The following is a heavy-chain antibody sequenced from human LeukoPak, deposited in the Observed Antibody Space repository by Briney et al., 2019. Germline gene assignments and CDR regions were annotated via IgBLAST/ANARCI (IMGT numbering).Heavy chain of an antibody. V-gene: IGHV4/OR15-8*01. D-gene: IGHD3-16*02. CDR1: GGSIDSTNR. J-gene: IGHJ4*02. CDR3: ARSHDHLWGNYPDY. Sequence: SETLSLTCDVSGGSIDSTNRWNWVRQPPGKGLEWIGEIHHDGRINYNPSLKSRVTLSVDKSKNQFSLRLNSVTAADTAMYYCARSHDHLWGNYPDYWGQGTLVTVSS. CDR2: IHHDGRI.